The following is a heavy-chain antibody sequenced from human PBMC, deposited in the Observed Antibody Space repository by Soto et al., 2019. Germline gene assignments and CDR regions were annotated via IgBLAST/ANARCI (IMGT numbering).Heavy chain of an antibody. CDR1: GGSMSTYY. CDR3: ARGPSGDNY. V-gene: IGHV4-59*01. CDR2: IYYTGTT. Sequence: PETPSLTRNASGGSMSTYYWSWIRQSPGRGLEWVGYIYYTGTTNYNPSLKGRVTISVDTSKNQFSLKLTSVTAADTAVYYCARGPSGDNYWGQGTLVTVSS. J-gene: IGHJ4*02. D-gene: IGHD2-15*01.